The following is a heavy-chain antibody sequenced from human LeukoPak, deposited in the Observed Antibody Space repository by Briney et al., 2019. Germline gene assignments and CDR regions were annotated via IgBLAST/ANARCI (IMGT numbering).Heavy chain of an antibody. V-gene: IGHV4-59*11. CDR1: GGSISSHY. D-gene: IGHD3-10*01. Sequence: PSETLSLTCTVSGGSISSHYWSWIRQSPGKGLEWMGYNYYSGSTNSNPSLKSRVTILVDTSKNQFSLNLFSVTAADTAVYYCARGRPIRSSLRSDYMDVWGKGTTVTVSS. CDR2: NYYSGST. CDR3: ARGRPIRSSLRSDYMDV. J-gene: IGHJ6*03.